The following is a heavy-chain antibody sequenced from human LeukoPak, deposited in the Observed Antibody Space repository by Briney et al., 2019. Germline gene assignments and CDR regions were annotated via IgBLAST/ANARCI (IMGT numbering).Heavy chain of an antibody. CDR2: IYYSGST. J-gene: IGHJ4*02. Sequence: SETLSLTCTVSGGSISSYYWSWIRQPPGKGLEWIGYIYYSGSTNYNPSLKSRVTISVDTSKNQFSLKLSSVTAADTAVYYCAKKAVGTATGGPFDYWGQGTLVIVSS. CDR1: GGSISSYY. D-gene: IGHD1-26*01. V-gene: IGHV4-59*01. CDR3: AKKAVGTATGGPFDY.